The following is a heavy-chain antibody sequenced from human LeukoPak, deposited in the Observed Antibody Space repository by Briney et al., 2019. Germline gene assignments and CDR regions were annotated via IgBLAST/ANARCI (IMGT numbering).Heavy chain of an antibody. J-gene: IGHJ4*02. V-gene: IGHV1-69*04. D-gene: IGHD3-22*01. CDR2: IIPILGIA. CDR3: ARDYYDSSGPPRV. CDR1: GGTFSSYA. Sequence: ASVKVSCKASGGTFSSYAISWVRQAPGQGLEWMGRIIPILGIANYAQKFQGRVTITADKSTSTAHMELSSLRSEDTAVYYCARDYYDSSGPPRVWGQGTLVTVSS.